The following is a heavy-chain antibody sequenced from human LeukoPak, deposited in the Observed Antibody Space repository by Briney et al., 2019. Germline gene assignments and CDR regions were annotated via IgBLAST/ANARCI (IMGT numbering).Heavy chain of an antibody. CDR3: AKDASSTWFDAFDI. D-gene: IGHD6-13*01. CDR1: GFTFSSYA. CDR2: ISGSGANT. V-gene: IGHV3-23*01. J-gene: IGHJ3*02. Sequence: PGGSLRPSCAASGFTFSSYAMNWVRQAPGKGLEWVSAISGSGANTYYADSVKGRFTISRDNSKNTLYLQMNSLRAEDTALYYCAKDASSTWFDAFDIWGQGTMVTVSS.